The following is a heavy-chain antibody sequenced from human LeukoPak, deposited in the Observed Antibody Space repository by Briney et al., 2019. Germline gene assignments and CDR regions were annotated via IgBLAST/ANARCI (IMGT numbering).Heavy chain of an antibody. D-gene: IGHD3-10*01. V-gene: IGHV3-7*01. CDR3: ARFISLGG. Sequence: QPGGSLRLSCAASGFPFSSYWMSWVRHAPGKGLEWVANIKQDGSKKSYVDSVKGRFTISRDNAKNSLYLQMNSLRVEDTAVYYCARFISLGGWGQGAPVTVSS. CDR2: IKQDGSKK. J-gene: IGHJ4*02. CDR1: GFPFSSYW.